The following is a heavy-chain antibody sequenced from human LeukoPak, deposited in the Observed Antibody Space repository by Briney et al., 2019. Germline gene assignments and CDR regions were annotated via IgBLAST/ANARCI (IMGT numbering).Heavy chain of an antibody. CDR1: GVSFRDYT. CDR2: IIPISGTT. V-gene: IGHV1-69*05. CDR3: ASRFTARQLVPADYYHMDV. J-gene: IGHJ6*03. D-gene: IGHD6-13*01. Sequence: SVKVSCKASGVSFRDYTINWVRQAPGQGLEWMGAIIPISGTTNYAQRLRGRVTLTMDDSATTAFMEMSSLRSEDTAVYYCASRFTARQLVPADYYHMDVWGKGTTVFVSS.